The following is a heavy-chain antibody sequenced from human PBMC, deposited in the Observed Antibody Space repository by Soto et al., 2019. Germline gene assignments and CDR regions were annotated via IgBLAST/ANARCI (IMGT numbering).Heavy chain of an antibody. V-gene: IGHV4-30-2*01. J-gene: IGHJ4*02. Sequence: KTSETLSLTCGFSCGSLIGATYSWNWIRQPPGKGLEWIGYIFPSGTTYYNPSLKSRVTISIDVSKNQFSLSLRSLTAADTAVYYCARSREFDYWSQGTLVTVSS. CDR1: CGSLIGATYS. CDR2: IFPSGTT. CDR3: ARSREFDY.